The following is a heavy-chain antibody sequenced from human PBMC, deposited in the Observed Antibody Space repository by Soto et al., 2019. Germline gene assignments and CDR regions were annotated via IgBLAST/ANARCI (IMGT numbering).Heavy chain of an antibody. V-gene: IGHV1-18*01. Sequence: QVQLVQSGAEVKKPGASVKVSCKASGYTFTSYSITWVRQAPGQGPEWIGWITAYNGNTNYAQKLQSRVTMTTDTSTSTAYMELRSLTSDDTAVYYCARDRRDSCGWYYFDFWGQGTLVTVSS. CDR1: GYTFTSYS. D-gene: IGHD6-19*01. J-gene: IGHJ4*02. CDR3: ARDRRDSCGWYYFDF. CDR2: ITAYNGNT.